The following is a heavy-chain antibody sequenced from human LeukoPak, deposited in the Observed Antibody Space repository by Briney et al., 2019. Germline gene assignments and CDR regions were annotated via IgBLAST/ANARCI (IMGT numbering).Heavy chain of an antibody. Sequence: YDGSNKYYADSVKGRFTISRDNSKNTLYLQMNSLRAEDTAVYYCAAAVPADQHWGQGTLVTVSS. CDR2: YDGSNK. J-gene: IGHJ4*02. D-gene: IGHD2-2*01. CDR3: AAAVPADQH. V-gene: IGHV3-30*07.